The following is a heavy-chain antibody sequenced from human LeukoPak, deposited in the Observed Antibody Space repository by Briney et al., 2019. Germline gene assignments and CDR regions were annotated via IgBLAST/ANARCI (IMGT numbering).Heavy chain of an antibody. D-gene: IGHD6-19*01. Sequence: GGSLRLSCAASGFTFSNFAMNWVRQAPGKGLEWVSLINGNGRNGYYVDAVKGRFTVSRDNSKSTLYLEMNSLRAEDTAVYYCAGSNSGWYLGYLGYWGQGALVTVSS. J-gene: IGHJ4*02. CDR3: AGSNSGWYLGYLGY. CDR1: GFTFSNFA. CDR2: INGNGRNG. V-gene: IGHV3-23*01.